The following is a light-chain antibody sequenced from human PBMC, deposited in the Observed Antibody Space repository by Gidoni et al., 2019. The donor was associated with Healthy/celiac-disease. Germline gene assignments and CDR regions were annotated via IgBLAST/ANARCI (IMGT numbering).Light chain of an antibody. Sequence: SYALTQPPSVSVAPGKTARITCRGNNIGSKSVHWYQQKPGQAPVLVVYDDSDRPSGIPGRFSGSNSGNTATLTISRVEAGDEADYYCQVWDSSSDRVVFGGGTKLTVL. CDR3: QVWDSSSDRVV. CDR1: NIGSKS. CDR2: DDS. J-gene: IGLJ2*01. V-gene: IGLV3-21*03.